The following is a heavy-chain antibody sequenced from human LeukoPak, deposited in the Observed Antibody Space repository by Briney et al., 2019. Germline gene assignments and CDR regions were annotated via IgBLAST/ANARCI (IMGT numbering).Heavy chain of an antibody. D-gene: IGHD6-6*01. J-gene: IGHJ4*02. CDR2: ISPGGDRT. CDR3: AKEPGIAARRTYFDY. CDR1: GLTFNTYA. V-gene: IGHV3-23*01. Sequence: PGGSLRLSCVASGLTFNTYAMSWVRQAPGKGLEWVAAISPGGDRTYYADSLKGRFTISRDNSKNTLYLQMNSLRAEDTAVYYCAKEPGIAARRTYFDYWGQGTLVTVSS.